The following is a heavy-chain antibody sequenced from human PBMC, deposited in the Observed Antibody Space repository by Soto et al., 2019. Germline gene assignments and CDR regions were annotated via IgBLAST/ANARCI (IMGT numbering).Heavy chain of an antibody. CDR1: GGSISTYY. D-gene: IGHD6-25*01. V-gene: IGHV4-59*01. J-gene: IGHJ5*02. CDR3: ARDQLSSGLYVWFDP. CDR2: IYYDGST. Sequence: SETLSLTCTVSGGSISTYYWSWIRQPPGKGLEWIGYIYYDGSTSYNPSLRSRVTISVDTSKNQFSLILSSVTSADTSVYYCARDQLSSGLYVWFDPWGQGTLVTVSS.